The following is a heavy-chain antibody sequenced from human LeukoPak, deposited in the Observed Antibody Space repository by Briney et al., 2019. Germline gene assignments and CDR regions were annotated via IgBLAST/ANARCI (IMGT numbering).Heavy chain of an antibody. J-gene: IGHJ6*03. V-gene: IGHV1-69*05. CDR1: GGTFSSYA. Sequence: ASVKVSCKASGGTFSSYAISWVRQAPGQGLEWMGGIIPIFGTANYAQKFQGRVTITTDESTSTAYMELSSLRSEDTAVYYCARGRANWNGGPYHYYMDVWGKGTTVTVSS. CDR3: ARGRANWNGGPYHYYMDV. CDR2: IIPIFGTA. D-gene: IGHD1-20*01.